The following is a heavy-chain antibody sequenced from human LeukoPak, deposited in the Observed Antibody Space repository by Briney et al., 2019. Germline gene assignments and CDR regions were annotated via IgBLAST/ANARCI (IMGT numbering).Heavy chain of an antibody. D-gene: IGHD3-22*01. Sequence: SVKVSCKASGGTFSSYAISWVRQAPGQGLEWMGGIIPIFGTANYAQKFQGRVTITTGESTSTAYMELSSLRSEDTAVYYCACSGYYLEGTYNWFDPWGQGTLVTVSS. J-gene: IGHJ5*02. CDR1: GGTFSSYA. V-gene: IGHV1-69*05. CDR3: ACSGYYLEGTYNWFDP. CDR2: IIPIFGTA.